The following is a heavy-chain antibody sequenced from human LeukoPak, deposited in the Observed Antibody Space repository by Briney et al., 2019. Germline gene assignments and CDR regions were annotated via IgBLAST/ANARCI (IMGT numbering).Heavy chain of an antibody. CDR3: ARDSSGSYSGEDY. CDR1: GFTFSSYS. D-gene: IGHD1-26*01. V-gene: IGHV3-48*01. CDR2: ISSSSSTI. Sequence: GGSLRLSCAASGFTFSSYSMNWVRQAPGKGLEWVSYISSSSSTIYYADSVKGRFTISRDNAKNSLYLQMNSLRAEDTAVYYCARDSSGSYSGEDYWGQGTLVTVSS. J-gene: IGHJ4*02.